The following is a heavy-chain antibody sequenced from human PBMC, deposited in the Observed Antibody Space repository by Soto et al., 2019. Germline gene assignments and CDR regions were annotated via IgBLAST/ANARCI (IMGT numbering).Heavy chain of an antibody. D-gene: IGHD3-10*01. CDR2: INAANGYT. J-gene: IGHJ4*02. Sequence: QVQLVQSGAEVKKPGASVKVSCKASGYSFTSFPIHWVRRAPGQGLECMGWINAANGYTRYSQKFQGRVTITRDTSATTAYMDLSSLTSEDTAVYYCARGGGLDDWGQGTLITVSS. CDR3: ARGGGLDD. CDR1: GYSFTSFP. V-gene: IGHV1-3*01.